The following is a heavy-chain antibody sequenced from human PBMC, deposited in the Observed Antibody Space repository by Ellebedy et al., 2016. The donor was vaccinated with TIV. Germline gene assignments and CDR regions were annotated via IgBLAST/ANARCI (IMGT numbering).Heavy chain of an antibody. CDR2: IKHDGSKR. D-gene: IGHD2-2*01. J-gene: IGHJ4*02. V-gene: IGHV3-7*04. CDR1: GFTFSSYW. Sequence: GESLKISCEASGFTFSSYWMYWVRQAPGKGLEWVANIKHDGSKRYYVDSVEGRFTISRDNAKNSLYLQMDSLRAEDTAVYYCSRDINVPGPDRNYWGQGALVTVSS. CDR3: SRDINVPGPDRNY.